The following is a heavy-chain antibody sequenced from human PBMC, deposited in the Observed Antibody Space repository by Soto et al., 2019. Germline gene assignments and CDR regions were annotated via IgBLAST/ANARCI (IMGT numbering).Heavy chain of an antibody. CDR2: IGPDWTDI. Sequence: PGGSLRLSCSDSGFTFGNCWIHWVRQAPGKGREWVSHIGPDWTDIVYADSVKGRFIISRDNASNTVYLQMDSLEAEDTAVYYCATLPWEVAQSWGQGTLVTVSS. V-gene: IGHV3-74*03. D-gene: IGHD1-26*01. CDR1: GFTFGNCW. J-gene: IGHJ5*02. CDR3: ATLPWEVAQS.